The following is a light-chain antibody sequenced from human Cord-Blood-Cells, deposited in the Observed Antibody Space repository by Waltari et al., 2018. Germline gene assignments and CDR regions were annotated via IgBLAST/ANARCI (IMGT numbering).Light chain of an antibody. CDR3: QHYNNWPPFT. Sequence: EIVLTQSPATLSVSPRERATLSCRASQSVSSNLAWYQQKPGQAPRLLIYGASTRATGIPARFSGSGSGTEFTLTISSLQSEDFAVYYCQHYNNWPPFTFGPGTKVDIK. CDR2: GAS. V-gene: IGKV3-15*01. J-gene: IGKJ3*01. CDR1: QSVSSN.